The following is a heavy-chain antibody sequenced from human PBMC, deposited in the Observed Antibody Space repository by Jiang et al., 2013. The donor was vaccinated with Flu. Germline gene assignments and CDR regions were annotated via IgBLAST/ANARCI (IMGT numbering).Heavy chain of an antibody. V-gene: IGHV4-59*01. Sequence: LLKPSETLSLTCTVSGGSISSYYWSWIRQPPGKGLEWIGYIYYSGSTNYNPSLKSRVTISVDTSKNQFSLKLSSVTAADTAVYYCAREIGGSYYSGAFDIWGQGTMVTVSS. J-gene: IGHJ3*02. D-gene: IGHD1-26*01. CDR3: AREIGGSYYSGAFDI. CDR2: IYYSGST. CDR1: GGSISSYY.